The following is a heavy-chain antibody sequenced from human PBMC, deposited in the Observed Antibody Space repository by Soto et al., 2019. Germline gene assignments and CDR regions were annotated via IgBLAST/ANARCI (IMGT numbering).Heavy chain of an antibody. CDR1: GFTFSSYW. V-gene: IGHV3-7*01. J-gene: IGHJ5*02. CDR2: IKQDGSVK. Sequence: GGSLRLSCAASGFTFSSYWMSWIRQAPGKGLEWVANIKQDGSVKYYVDSVKGRFTISRDNAKNSLYLQMNSLRAEDTAVYYCTSPSTYYYDSNGYYYGSWGQGTLVTVSS. CDR3: TSPSTYYYDSNGYYYGS. D-gene: IGHD3-22*01.